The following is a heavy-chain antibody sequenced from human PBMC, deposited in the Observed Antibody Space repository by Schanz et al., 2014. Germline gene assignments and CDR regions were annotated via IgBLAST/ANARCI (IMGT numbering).Heavy chain of an antibody. CDR1: GFTFSIYG. CDR2: ISGSGAST. Sequence: EVQLLESGGGLVQPGGSLRLSCAASGFTFSIYGMSWVRQASGKGLEWVSAISGSGASTYYADSVKGRFTISRDNSKNTLYLQMNNLRAEDTAVYYCARDRVGASSYFDYWGQGTLXTVSS. V-gene: IGHV3-23*01. J-gene: IGHJ4*02. CDR3: ARDRVGASSYFDY. D-gene: IGHD1-26*01.